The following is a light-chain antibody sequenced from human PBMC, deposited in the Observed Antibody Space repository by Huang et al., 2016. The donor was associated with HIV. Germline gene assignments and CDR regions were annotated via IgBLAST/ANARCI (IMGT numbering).Light chain of an antibody. V-gene: IGKV3-20*01. J-gene: IGKJ4*01. CDR3: QQYLSSPLT. CDR1: QNITNNF. CDR2: GAS. Sequence: DIVLTQSPGTLSLSPRERAALSCRASQNITNNFLAWYQQRSGQTPRLRIYGASSRAMGIPDRFSGSGSGTDFTLIISRLEPQDSAVYYCQQYLSSPLTFGGGTNVEIK.